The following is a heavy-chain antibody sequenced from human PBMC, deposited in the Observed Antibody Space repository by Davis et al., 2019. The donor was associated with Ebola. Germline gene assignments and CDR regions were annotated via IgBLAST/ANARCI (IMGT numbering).Heavy chain of an antibody. D-gene: IGHD5-18*01. V-gene: IGHV6-1*01. CDR3: ARGWLRRGMDV. J-gene: IGHJ6*04. CDR2: TYYNSKWFN. CDR1: GDSVSGSSGA. Sequence: PSETLSLTCAISGDSVSGSSGAWNWIRQSPSRGLEWLGRTYYNSKWFNDYAASVKGRITVNADISKNQFSLQLDSVTPEDTALYYCARGWLRRGMDVWGEGTTVTVSS.